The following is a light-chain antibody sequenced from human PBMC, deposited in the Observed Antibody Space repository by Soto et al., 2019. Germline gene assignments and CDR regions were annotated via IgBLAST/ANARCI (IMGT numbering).Light chain of an antibody. Sequence: EIVLTQSPGTLSLSPGEGATLSCRASQILSSNYLAWYQQKPGQPPRRLIYVASSRSTGIPDRFTGSGSGTDFTLTISRLEPEDFAVYYCQQYGGSPTFGEGTRLEIK. J-gene: IGKJ5*01. CDR1: QILSSNY. V-gene: IGKV3-20*01. CDR3: QQYGGSPT. CDR2: VAS.